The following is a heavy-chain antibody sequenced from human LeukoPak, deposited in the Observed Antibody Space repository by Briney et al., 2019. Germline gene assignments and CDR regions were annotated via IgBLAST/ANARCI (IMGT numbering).Heavy chain of an antibody. CDR1: GASFSYDY. V-gene: IGHV4-34*01. CDR2: INHSGSI. J-gene: IGHJ5*01. CDR3: AKGVWAPRFDS. Sequence: SETLSLTCAVYGASFSYDYWSWIRQAPGKGLEWIGEINHSGSITYNPSLESRVTISAEKSKSQFSPRLTSVTAADTAVYYCAKGVWAPRFDSWGQGTLVTVSS. D-gene: IGHD7-27*01.